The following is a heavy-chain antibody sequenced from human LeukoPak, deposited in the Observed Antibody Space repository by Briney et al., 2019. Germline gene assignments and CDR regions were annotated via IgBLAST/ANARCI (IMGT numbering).Heavy chain of an antibody. CDR3: AREATQVVPAAREDYFDY. Sequence: GASVKVSCKASGYTFTGYYMHWVRQAPGQGLEWMGWINPNSGSTNYAQKFQGWVTMTRDTSISTAYMELSRLRSDDTAVYYCAREATQVVPAAREDYFDYWGQGTLVTVPS. V-gene: IGHV1-2*04. J-gene: IGHJ4*02. CDR2: INPNSGST. CDR1: GYTFTGYY. D-gene: IGHD2-2*01.